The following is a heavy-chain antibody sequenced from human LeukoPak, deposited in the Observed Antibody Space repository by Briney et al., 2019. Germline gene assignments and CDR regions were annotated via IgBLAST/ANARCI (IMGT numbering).Heavy chain of an antibody. V-gene: IGHV3-23*01. Sequence: PGGSLRLSCTASGFTFSSYAMNWVRQAPGKGLEWVSAISGSGGSTHYADSVKGRFTISRDNSKNTLYLQMNSLRAEDTAVYYCAKPTNFDSSGYRDYWGQGTLVTVSS. CDR1: GFTFSSYA. CDR3: AKPTNFDSSGYRDY. D-gene: IGHD3-22*01. CDR2: ISGSGGST. J-gene: IGHJ4*02.